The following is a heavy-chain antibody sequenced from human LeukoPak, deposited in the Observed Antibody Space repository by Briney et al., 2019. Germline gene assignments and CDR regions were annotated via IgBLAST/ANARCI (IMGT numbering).Heavy chain of an antibody. J-gene: IGHJ4*02. V-gene: IGHV3-21*01. Sequence: PGGSLRLSCAASGFTFSSYSMNWVRQAPGKGLEWVSSISTSSSYIYYADSVKGRFTISRDNAKNSLYLQMNSLRAEDTAVYYCAREMKPFTIMTTHYWGQGTLVTVSS. CDR2: ISTSSSYI. D-gene: IGHD3-16*01. CDR1: GFTFSSYS. CDR3: AREMKPFTIMTTHY.